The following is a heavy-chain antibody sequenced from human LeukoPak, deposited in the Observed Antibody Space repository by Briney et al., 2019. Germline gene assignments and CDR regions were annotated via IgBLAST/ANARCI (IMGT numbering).Heavy chain of an antibody. CDR3: ARGGYILDGDWTGAFDI. CDR2: IKQDGSEK. CDR1: GFTFSSYW. V-gene: IGHV3-7*01. Sequence: GGSLRLSCSASGFTFSSYWMSWVRQAPGKGLEWVANIKQDGSEKYYVDSVKGRFTISRDNAKNSLYLQMNSLRAEDTAVYYCARGGYILDGDWTGAFDIWGQGTMVTVSS. D-gene: IGHD4-17*01. J-gene: IGHJ3*02.